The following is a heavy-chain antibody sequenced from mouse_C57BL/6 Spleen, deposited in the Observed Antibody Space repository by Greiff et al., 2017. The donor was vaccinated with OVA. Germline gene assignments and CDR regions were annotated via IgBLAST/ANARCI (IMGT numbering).Heavy chain of an antibody. CDR2: ISYSGST. CDR3: ARGYGSSYWYFDV. Sequence: DVKLVESGPGLAKPSQTLSLTCSVTGYSITSDYWNWIRKFPGNKLEYMGYISYSGSTYYNPSLKSRISITRDTSKNQYYLQLNSVTTEDTATYYCARGYGSSYWYFDVWGTGTTVTVSS. CDR1: GYSITSDY. J-gene: IGHJ1*03. V-gene: IGHV3-8*01. D-gene: IGHD1-1*01.